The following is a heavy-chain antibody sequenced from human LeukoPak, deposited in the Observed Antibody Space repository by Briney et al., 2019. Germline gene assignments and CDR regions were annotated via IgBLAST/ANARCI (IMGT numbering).Heavy chain of an antibody. D-gene: IGHD3-22*01. V-gene: IGHV4-59*12. Sequence: SETLSLTCTVSGGSISSYYWSWIRQPPGKGLEWIGYIYYSGSTNYNPSLKSRVTISVDTSKNQFSLKLSSVTAADTAVYYCAREADLDSSGYYYEYWGQGTLVTVSS. J-gene: IGHJ4*02. CDR1: GGSISSYY. CDR3: AREADLDSSGYYYEY. CDR2: IYYSGST.